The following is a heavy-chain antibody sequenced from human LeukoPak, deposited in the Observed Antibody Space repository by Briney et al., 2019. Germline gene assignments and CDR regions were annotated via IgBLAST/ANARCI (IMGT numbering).Heavy chain of an antibody. Sequence: PGGSLRLSCAASGFTFSSYAITWVRQAPGKGLEWVSAVSSNGAKTYYADSVKGRFTISRDNSKNTLYLQMNSLRAEDTAVYYCAKDTTYYDFWSGYALRDYYYGMDVWGQGTTVTVSS. CDR2: VSSNGAKT. CDR3: AKDTTYYDFWSGYALRDYYYGMDV. V-gene: IGHV3-23*01. J-gene: IGHJ6*02. D-gene: IGHD3-3*01. CDR1: GFTFSSYA.